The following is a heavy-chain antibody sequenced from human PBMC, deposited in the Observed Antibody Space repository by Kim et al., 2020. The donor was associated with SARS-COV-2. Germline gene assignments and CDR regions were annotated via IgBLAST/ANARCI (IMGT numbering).Heavy chain of an antibody. Sequence: SETLSLTCTVSGGSISSYYWSWIRQPPGKGLEWIGYIYYSGSTNYNPSLKSRVTISVDTSKNQFSLKLSSVTAADTAVYYCARGVNRNWFDPWGQGTLVT. CDR3: ARGVNRNWFDP. V-gene: IGHV4-59*01. CDR2: IYYSGST. D-gene: IGHD3-10*01. CDR1: GGSISSYY. J-gene: IGHJ5*02.